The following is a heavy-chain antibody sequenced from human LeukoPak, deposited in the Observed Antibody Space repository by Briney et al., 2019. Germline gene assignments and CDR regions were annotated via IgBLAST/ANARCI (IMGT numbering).Heavy chain of an antibody. CDR1: GFSFTDYW. CDR2: INEDGSEK. D-gene: IGHD3-10*01. J-gene: IGHJ3*02. V-gene: IGHV3-7*01. Sequence: GGSLRLSCAASGFSFTDYWMAWVRQAPGRGLGWVANINEDGSEKYYVASVNGRFTISRDNAQNSLSLEMNSLRAEDTAVYYCARRRGSFDNWGQGTMVTVSS. CDR3: ARRRGSFDN.